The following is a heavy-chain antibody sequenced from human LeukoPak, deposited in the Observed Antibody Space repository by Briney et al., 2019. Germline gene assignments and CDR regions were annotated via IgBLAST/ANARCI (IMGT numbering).Heavy chain of an antibody. V-gene: IGHV3-7*03. CDR2: IKQDGSEK. CDR3: ANMVISTMVRGVIDYYYMDV. D-gene: IGHD3-10*01. J-gene: IGHJ6*03. Sequence: GGSLRLSCAASGFTFSSYWMSWVRQAPGKGLEWVANIKQDGSEKYYVDSVKGRFTISRDNAKNSLYLQMSSLRSEDTAVYYCANMVISTMVRGVIDYYYMDVWGKGTTVTISS. CDR1: GFTFSSYW.